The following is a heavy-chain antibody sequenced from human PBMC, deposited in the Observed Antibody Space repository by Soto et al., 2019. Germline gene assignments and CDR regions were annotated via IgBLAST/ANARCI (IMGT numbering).Heavy chain of an antibody. V-gene: IGHV3-30*18. Sequence: GGSLRLSCAASGFTFSSYGMHWVRQAPGKGLEWVAVISYDGSNKYYADSVKGRFTISRDNSKNTLYLQMNSLRVEDTAVYYCAKDNYYYDSSGLFDYWGQGTLVTVSS. CDR3: AKDNYYYDSSGLFDY. D-gene: IGHD3-22*01. CDR2: ISYDGSNK. CDR1: GFTFSSYG. J-gene: IGHJ4*02.